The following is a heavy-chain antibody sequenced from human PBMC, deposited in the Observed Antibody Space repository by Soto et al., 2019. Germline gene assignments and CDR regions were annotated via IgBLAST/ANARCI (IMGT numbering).Heavy chain of an antibody. CDR2: IKSDGSST. V-gene: IGHV3-74*01. Sequence: PGGSLRLSCAASRFTISGHAMHWVRQAPGKGLVWVSRIKSDGSSTNYADSVKGRFTISRDNAKNTLYLQMNSLRAEDTALYYCARDSLAVVPKGMDVWGQGTTVTVSS. J-gene: IGHJ6*02. CDR1: RFTISGHA. D-gene: IGHD2-2*01. CDR3: ARDSLAVVPKGMDV.